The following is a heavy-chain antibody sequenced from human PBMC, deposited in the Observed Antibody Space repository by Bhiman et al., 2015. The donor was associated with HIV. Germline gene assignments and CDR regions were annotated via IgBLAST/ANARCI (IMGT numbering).Heavy chain of an antibody. Sequence: EVQLVESGGGLAQPGRSLRLSCAASGFTFDDYAMHWVRQAPGKGLEWVSGISWNSGSIGYADSVRGRFTITRDNAKNSLDLEMNSLRAEDTAVYYCASIGAAPGFDYWGQGTLVTVSS. CDR3: ASIGAAPGFDY. V-gene: IGHV3-9*01. CDR2: ISWNSGSI. D-gene: IGHD6-13*01. J-gene: IGHJ4*02. CDR1: GFTFDDYA.